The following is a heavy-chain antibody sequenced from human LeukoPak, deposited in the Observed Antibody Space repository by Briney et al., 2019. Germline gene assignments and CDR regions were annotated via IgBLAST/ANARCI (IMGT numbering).Heavy chain of an antibody. CDR2: INPSGGST. V-gene: IGHV1-46*01. J-gene: IGHJ4*02. CDR3: AREGYCRGGTCYSFDY. Sequence: GASVKVSCKASGYTFTFYYIYWVRQAPGQGLEWMGIINPSGGSTSYAQKFQGRVTMTRDMSTSTVYMELSSLRFEDTAVYFCAREGYCRGGTCYSFDYWGQGTLVTVSS. D-gene: IGHD2-15*01. CDR1: GYTFTFYY.